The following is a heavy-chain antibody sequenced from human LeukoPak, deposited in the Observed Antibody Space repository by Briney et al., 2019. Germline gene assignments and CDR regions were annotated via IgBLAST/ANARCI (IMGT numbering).Heavy chain of an antibody. CDR1: GYTFTNYG. CDR2: SSPSGGDT. V-gene: IGHV1-46*01. CDR3: ARGHNYNWFDP. D-gene: IGHD1-1*01. Sequence: GASVKVSCKASGYTFTNYGMHWVRQAPGQGLEWMGISSPSGGDTSSAQKFQGRVTMTRNTSISTAYMELSSLRSEDTAVYYCARGHNYNWFDPWGQGTLVTVSS. J-gene: IGHJ5*02.